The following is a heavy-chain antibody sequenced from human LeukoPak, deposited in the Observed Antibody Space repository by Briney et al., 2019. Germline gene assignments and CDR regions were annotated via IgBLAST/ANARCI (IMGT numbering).Heavy chain of an antibody. CDR3: ARVGSGWSFDY. CDR2: IYYSGST. J-gene: IGHJ4*02. CDR1: GGSISSYS. Sequence: SETLSLTCTVSGGSISSYSWSWIRQHPGKGLEWIGYIYYSGSTNYSPSLKSRVTISVDTSKNQLSLKLSSVTAADTAVYFCARVGSGWSFDYWGQGTLVTVSS. D-gene: IGHD6-19*01. V-gene: IGHV4-59*01.